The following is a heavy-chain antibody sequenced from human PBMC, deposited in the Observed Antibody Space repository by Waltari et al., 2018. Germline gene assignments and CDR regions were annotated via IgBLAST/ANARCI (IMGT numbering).Heavy chain of an antibody. D-gene: IGHD6-19*01. V-gene: IGHV3-30*04. CDR3: ARENRQWLAPEPYYFDY. CDR1: GFIFSTYA. CDR2: LSYDGSNK. Sequence: QVQLVESGGGVVQSGRSLRLSCAASGFIFSTYAMHWVRQAPGKGMELVADLSYDGSNKYYADSLKGRFTISRDNSNNTLYLQMNTLTPEDTAVYFCARENRQWLAPEPYYFDYWGLGTLVTVTS. J-gene: IGHJ4*02.